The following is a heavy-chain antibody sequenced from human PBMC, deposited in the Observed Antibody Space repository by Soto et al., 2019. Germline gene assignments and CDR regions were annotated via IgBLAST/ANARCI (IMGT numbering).Heavy chain of an antibody. CDR2: IDPSDSYT. CDR3: ASWGQGGYYYYGMDV. CDR1: GYSFTSYW. D-gene: IGHD3-16*01. Sequence: GESLKISCKGSGYSFTSYWISWVRQMPGKGLEWMGRIDPSDSYTNYSPSFQGHVTISADKSISTAYLQWSSLKASDTAMYYCASWGQGGYYYYGMDVWGQGTTVTVSS. J-gene: IGHJ6*02. V-gene: IGHV5-10-1*01.